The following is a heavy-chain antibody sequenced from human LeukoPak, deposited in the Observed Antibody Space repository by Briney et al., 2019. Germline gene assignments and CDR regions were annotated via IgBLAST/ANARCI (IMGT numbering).Heavy chain of an antibody. Sequence: GGSLRLSCAASGFTFNNYAMHWVRQAPGKGLEWLVVIWYDGSNRYYTDSVKGRFTISRDNSKNTLYVQMNSLRDEDTAVYYCAKGQRWESPHYLDSWGQGTLVTVSS. CDR2: IWYDGSNR. J-gene: IGHJ4*02. D-gene: IGHD1-26*01. V-gene: IGHV3-33*06. CDR3: AKGQRWESPHYLDS. CDR1: GFTFNNYA.